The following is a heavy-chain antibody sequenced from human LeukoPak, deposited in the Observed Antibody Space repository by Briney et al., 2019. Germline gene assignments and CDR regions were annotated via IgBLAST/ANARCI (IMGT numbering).Heavy chain of an antibody. Sequence: AGGSLRLSCAASGFTVSSNYMNWVRQAPGKGLEWVSAISGSGGSTYYADSVKGRFTISRDNSKNTLYLQMNSLRAEDTAVYYCATDSSGFFKNNGDYWGQGTLVTVSS. CDR2: ISGSGGST. CDR3: ATDSSGFFKNNGDY. CDR1: GFTVSSNY. J-gene: IGHJ4*02. D-gene: IGHD3-22*01. V-gene: IGHV3-23*01.